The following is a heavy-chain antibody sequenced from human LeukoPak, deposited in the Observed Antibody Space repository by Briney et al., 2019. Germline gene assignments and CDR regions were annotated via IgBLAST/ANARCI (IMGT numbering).Heavy chain of an antibody. D-gene: IGHD3-22*01. CDR2: IIPIFGTA. CDR1: GGTFSSYA. Sequence: EASVKVSCKASGGTFSSYAISWVRQAPGQGLERMGGIIPIFGTANYAQKFQGRVTITTDESTSTAYMELSSLRSEDTAVYYCARGHNSGYDMYYYDAYYYYYMDVWGKGTTVTVSS. V-gene: IGHV1-69*05. CDR3: ARGHNSGYDMYYYDAYYYYYMDV. J-gene: IGHJ6*03.